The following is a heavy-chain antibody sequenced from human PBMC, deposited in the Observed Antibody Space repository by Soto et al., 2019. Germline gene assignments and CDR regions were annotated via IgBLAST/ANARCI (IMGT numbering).Heavy chain of an antibody. Sequence: SETLSLTCTVSRGSISSYYWSWIRQPPGKGLEWIGYISYSGNTNYNASLKSRVTLSVDTSTNQFSLRVTSVTAADTAVYHCGRTTGLGEVSRYFDDWGQVSLITVTS. CDR2: ISYSGNT. CDR1: RGSISSYY. J-gene: IGHJ4*02. D-gene: IGHD3-16*02. V-gene: IGHV4-59*01. CDR3: GRTTGLGEVSRYFDD.